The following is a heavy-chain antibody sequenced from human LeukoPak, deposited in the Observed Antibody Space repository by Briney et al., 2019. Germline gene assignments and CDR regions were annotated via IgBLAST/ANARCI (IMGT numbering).Heavy chain of an antibody. CDR3: ARSLTGDLDWFDP. J-gene: IGHJ5*02. V-gene: IGHV3-21*01. D-gene: IGHD7-27*01. CDR2: ISRSSRYI. CDR1: GFTFSSDS. Sequence: PGGPLRLSCAASGFTFSSDSMNWVRQAPGKGLEWVPSISRSSRYIYYADSVKGRFTVSRDNAKNSLYLQMNSLRAEDTAVYYCARSLTGDLDWFDPWGRGTLVTVSS.